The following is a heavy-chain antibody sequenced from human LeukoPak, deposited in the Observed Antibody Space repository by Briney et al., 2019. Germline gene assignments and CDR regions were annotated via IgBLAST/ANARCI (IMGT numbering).Heavy chain of an antibody. CDR2: INWNGGGT. V-gene: IGHV3-9*01. CDR3: AKHLTATNTYIFFGLDV. D-gene: IGHD1-26*01. CDR1: GFRFKDYC. Sequence: GGSLRLSCAATGFRFKDYCMHWFRQPPGKGLEWVSAINWNGGGTDYADSVKGRFTITRDNAKNSLYLQLSSLRPEDTALYYCAKHLTATNTYIFFGLDVWGQGTSVTVPS. J-gene: IGHJ6*02.